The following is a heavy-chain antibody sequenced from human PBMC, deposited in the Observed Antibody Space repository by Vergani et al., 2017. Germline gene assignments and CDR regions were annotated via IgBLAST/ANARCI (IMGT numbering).Heavy chain of an antibody. V-gene: IGHV1-2*02. CDR3: ARDTPEEGWEVDGVLDP. CDR2: INPNSGGT. CDR1: GYTFTGYY. D-gene: IGHD1-26*01. J-gene: IGHJ5*02. Sequence: QVQLVQSGAEVKKPGASVKVSCKASGYTFTGYYMHWVRQAPGQGLEWMGWINPNSGGTNYAQKFQGRVTMTRATSISTACMELSRLRSDATAVYYGARDTPEEGWEVDGVLDPWGQGTLVTVSS.